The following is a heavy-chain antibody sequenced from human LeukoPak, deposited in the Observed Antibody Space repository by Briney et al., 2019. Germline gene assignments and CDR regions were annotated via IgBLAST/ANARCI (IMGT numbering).Heavy chain of an antibody. CDR3: AREVSEGFDF. CDR1: GFTFSDYY. CDR2: FGTRSTSV. Sequence: PGGSLRLSCAASGFTFSDYYMNWIRQAPGKGLEWVSSFGTRSTSVYHAGSVKGRFAISRDNAKNSLYLQMNSLRAEDTALYYCAREVSEGFDFWGQGTLVTVSS. V-gene: IGHV3-69-1*01. D-gene: IGHD3-22*01. J-gene: IGHJ4*02.